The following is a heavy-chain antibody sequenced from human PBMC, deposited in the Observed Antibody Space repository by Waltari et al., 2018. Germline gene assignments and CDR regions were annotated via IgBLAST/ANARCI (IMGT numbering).Heavy chain of an antibody. CDR2: ISHSGST. Sequence: QVQLQESGPGLVKPSQTLSLTCTVSGGSIRSGYSYWSWIRQPPGKGLEWIGYISHSGSTYYNASLKSRVTISVDMSKNQFSLKLSSVTAADTAVYYCARRGDAAMEFDYWGQGTLVTVSS. D-gene: IGHD3-16*01. CDR3: ARRGDAAMEFDY. V-gene: IGHV4-30-4*08. J-gene: IGHJ4*02. CDR1: GGSIRSGYSY.